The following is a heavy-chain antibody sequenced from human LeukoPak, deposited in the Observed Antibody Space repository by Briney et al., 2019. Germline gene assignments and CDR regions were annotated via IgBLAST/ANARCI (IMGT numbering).Heavy chain of an antibody. CDR3: ARADRIAAAGKLTGQDAFDI. CDR1: GYSISSGYY. D-gene: IGHD6-13*01. Sequence: SETLSLTCTVSGYSISSGYYWGWIRQPPGKGLEWIRSIYHSGSTYYNPSLKSRVTISVDTSKNQFSLKLSSVTAADTAVYYCARADRIAAAGKLTGQDAFDIWGQGTMVTVSS. V-gene: IGHV4-38-2*02. J-gene: IGHJ3*02. CDR2: IYHSGST.